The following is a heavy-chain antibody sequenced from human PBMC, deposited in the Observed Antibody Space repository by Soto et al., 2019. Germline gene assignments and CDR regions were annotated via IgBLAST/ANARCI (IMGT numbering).Heavy chain of an antibody. CDR1: GFRFEDYA. CDR3: TKASRGASSSYNYGMEV. J-gene: IGHJ6*02. D-gene: IGHD3-10*01. V-gene: IGHV3-9*01. Sequence: EVQLVESGGGLVQPGRSLRLSCAASGFRFEDYAMNWVRQPPGKGLEWVSGIGWNSGTIGYAGSVKGRFTISRDNAKSSLFLQVNSLRPEDTALYYCTKASRGASSSYNYGMEVWGPGTTVTVSS. CDR2: IGWNSGTI.